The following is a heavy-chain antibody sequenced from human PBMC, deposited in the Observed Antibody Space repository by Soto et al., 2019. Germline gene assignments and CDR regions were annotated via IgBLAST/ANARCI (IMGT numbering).Heavy chain of an antibody. V-gene: IGHV3-30-3*01. D-gene: IGHD2-2*01. Sequence: QVQLVESGGGVVQPGRSLRLSCAASGFTFSSYAMHWVRQAPGKGLEWVAVISYDGSNKYYADSVKGRFTISRDNSKNTLYLQMNSLRAEDTAVYYCARDLVPAALAYYYYGMDVWGQGTTVTVSS. CDR2: ISYDGSNK. J-gene: IGHJ6*02. CDR1: GFTFSSYA. CDR3: ARDLVPAALAYYYYGMDV.